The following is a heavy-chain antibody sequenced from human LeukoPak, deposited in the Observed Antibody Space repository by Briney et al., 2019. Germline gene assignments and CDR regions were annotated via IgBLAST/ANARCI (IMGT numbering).Heavy chain of an antibody. D-gene: IGHD6-13*01. J-gene: IGHJ5*02. CDR3: ARARRSSSCYWFDP. CDR2: MNPNSGNT. V-gene: IGHV1-8*01. CDR1: GYTFTSYD. Sequence: GASVKVSCKASGYTFTSYDINWVRQATGQGLEWMGWMNPNSGNTGYTQKFQGRVTMTRNTSISTAYMELSSLRSEDTAVYYCARARRSSSCYWFDPWGQGTLVTVSS.